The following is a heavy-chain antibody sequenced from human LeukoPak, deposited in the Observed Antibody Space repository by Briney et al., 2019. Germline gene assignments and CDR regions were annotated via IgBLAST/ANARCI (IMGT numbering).Heavy chain of an antibody. CDR1: GFTFSSYD. CDR2: ISGSGGST. J-gene: IGHJ4*02. D-gene: IGHD3-10*01. V-gene: IGHV3-23*01. Sequence: GGSLRLSCAASGFTFSSYDMSWVRQAPGKGLEWVSDISGSGGSTCYADSVKGRFTNSRDNSKNTLYLQMNSLRAEDTAVYYCAKLDPGSGSIHSWGQGTLVSVSS. CDR3: AKLDPGSGSIHS.